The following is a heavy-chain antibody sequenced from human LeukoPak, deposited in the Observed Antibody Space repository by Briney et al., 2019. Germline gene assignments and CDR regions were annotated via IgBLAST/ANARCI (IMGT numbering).Heavy chain of an antibody. CDR1: GFTFSSYG. Sequence: GGSLRLSCAASGFTFSSYGMHWVRQAPGKGLEWVAVIWYDGSNKYYADSVKGRFTISRDNSKNTLYLQMNSLRAEDTAVYYCARDGGGYNIDYWGQGTLVTVSS. J-gene: IGHJ4*02. D-gene: IGHD5-24*01. CDR2: IWYDGSNK. CDR3: ARDGGGYNIDY. V-gene: IGHV3-33*01.